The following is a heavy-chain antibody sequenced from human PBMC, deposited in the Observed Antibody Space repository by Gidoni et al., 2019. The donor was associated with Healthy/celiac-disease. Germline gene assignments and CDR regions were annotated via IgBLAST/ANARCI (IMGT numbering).Heavy chain of an antibody. CDR1: GFTFSSYS. J-gene: IGHJ5*02. CDR3: ARASVAGTGGWFDP. D-gene: IGHD6-19*01. V-gene: IGHV3-48*02. Sequence: EVQLVESGGGLVQPGGSLRLSCAASGFTFSSYSMNWVRQAPGKGLEWVSDISSSSSTIYYADSVKGRFTISRDNAKNSLYLQMNSLRDEDTAVYYCARASVAGTGGWFDPWGQGTQVTVSS. CDR2: ISSSSSTI.